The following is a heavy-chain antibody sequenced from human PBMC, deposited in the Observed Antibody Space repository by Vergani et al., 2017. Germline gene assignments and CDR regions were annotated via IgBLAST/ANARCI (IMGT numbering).Heavy chain of an antibody. CDR3: ARHSTVEWLVKLGWIDP. Sequence: QLQLQESGPGLVKPSATLSLTCSVSGDSIRSSNYYWGWIRQPPGKGLEWIASIYYSGSTYSNPSLKSRVTISVDTSKNQFSLKLSSVTAADTAVYFCARHSTVEWLVKLGWIDPGGQGILVTVSS. CDR1: GDSIRSSNYY. D-gene: IGHD3-3*01. J-gene: IGHJ5*02. CDR2: IYYSGST. V-gene: IGHV4-39*01.